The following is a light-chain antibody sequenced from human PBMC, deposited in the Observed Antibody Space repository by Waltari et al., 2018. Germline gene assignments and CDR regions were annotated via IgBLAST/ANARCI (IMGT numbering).Light chain of an antibody. V-gene: IGLV2-14*03. CDR1: SSDVGGYNY. Sequence: QSALTQPASVSGSPGQSITISCTGTSSDVGGYNYVSWYQQHPAIAPSLMSFDVSNRPSRIPERFSGSNSGNTATMTISGTQAMDEADYYCQAWDSSTVVFGTGTKVTVL. CDR3: QAWDSSTVV. J-gene: IGLJ1*01. CDR2: DVS.